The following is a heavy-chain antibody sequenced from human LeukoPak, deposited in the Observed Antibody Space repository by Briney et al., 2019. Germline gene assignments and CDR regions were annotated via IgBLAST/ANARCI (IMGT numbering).Heavy chain of an antibody. Sequence: GASVKVSCKASGYTFTGHYMHWVRQAPGQGLEWMGWINPRNAATNYAQKFQGRVTMTRDTSTGTIYMEMTSLRSDDTAVYYCVRVSYSSSSGWFDPWGQGTLVTVSS. CDR1: GYTFTGHY. CDR2: INPRNAAT. D-gene: IGHD6-6*01. V-gene: IGHV1-2*02. J-gene: IGHJ5*02. CDR3: VRVSYSSSSGWFDP.